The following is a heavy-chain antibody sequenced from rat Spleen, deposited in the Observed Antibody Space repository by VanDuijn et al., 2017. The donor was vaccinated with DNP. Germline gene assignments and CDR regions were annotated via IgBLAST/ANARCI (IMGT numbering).Heavy chain of an antibody. D-gene: IGHD1-11*01. CDR1: GFTFSDYY. CDR3: TTDFERGY. Sequence: EVQLVESGGGLVQPGRSLKLSCAASGFTFSDYYMAWIRQVPGKGLEWVASITSSGGSTYYPDSVKGRFTISRDNAKSILYLQMDSLRSEDTATYYCTTDFERGYWGQGVMVTVSS. J-gene: IGHJ2*01. CDR2: ITSSGGST. V-gene: IGHV5-20*01.